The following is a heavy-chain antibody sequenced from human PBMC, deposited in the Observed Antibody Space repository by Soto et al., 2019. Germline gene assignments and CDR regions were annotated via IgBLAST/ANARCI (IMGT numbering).Heavy chain of an antibody. V-gene: IGHV5-10-1*01. CDR1: GYSFAGYW. D-gene: IGHD3-22*01. J-gene: IGHJ4*02. CDR2: IDPSDSQT. Sequence: GESLKISCKGFGYSFAGYWITWVRQKPGKGLEWMGRIDPSDSQTYYSPSFRGHVTISVTKSITTVFLQWSSLRASDTAMYYCARQIYDSDTGPNFQYYFDSWGQGTPVTVSS. CDR3: ARQIYDSDTGPNFQYYFDS.